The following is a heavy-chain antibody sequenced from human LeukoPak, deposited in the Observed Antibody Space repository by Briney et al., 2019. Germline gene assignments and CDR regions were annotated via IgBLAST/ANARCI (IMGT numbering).Heavy chain of an antibody. V-gene: IGHV3-74*01. Sequence: AGGSLRLSCAASGVIFSFYCMHWVRQAPGKGPMWVSRICPDGTGISYADSVKARFTTSRDNAKNTVYLQMNSLREEDTAVYYCVRDFRSADYWGQGTLVTVSS. CDR3: VRDFRSADY. CDR2: ICPDGTGI. J-gene: IGHJ4*02. CDR1: GVIFSFYC.